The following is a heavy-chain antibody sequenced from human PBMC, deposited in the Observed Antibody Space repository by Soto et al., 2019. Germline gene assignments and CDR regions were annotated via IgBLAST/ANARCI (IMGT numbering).Heavy chain of an antibody. D-gene: IGHD3-3*01. CDR2: INHSGST. CDR1: GGSFSGYY. V-gene: IGHV4-34*01. CDR3: ARKGEYDFWSGYYYYYSGMDV. Sequence: SETLSLTCAVYGGSFSGYYWSWIRQPPGKGLEWIGEINHSGSTNYNPSLKSRVTISVDTSKNQFSLKLSSVTAADTAVYYCARKGEYDFWSGYYYYYSGMDVCGQGTTVTVSS. J-gene: IGHJ6*02.